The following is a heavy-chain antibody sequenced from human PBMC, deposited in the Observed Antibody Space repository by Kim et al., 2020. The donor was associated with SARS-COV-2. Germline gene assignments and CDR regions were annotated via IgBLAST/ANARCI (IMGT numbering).Heavy chain of an antibody. V-gene: IGHV1-18*01. CDR1: GYTFTSYG. D-gene: IGHD3-22*01. J-gene: IGHJ4*02. CDR3: ARGSGYYYDSSGYHFDY. Sequence: ASVKVSCKASGYTFTSYGISWVRQAPGQGLEWMGWISAYNGNTNYAQKLQGRVTMTTDTSTSTAYMELRSLRSDDTAVYYCARGSGYYYDSSGYHFDYWGQGTLVTVSS. CDR2: ISAYNGNT.